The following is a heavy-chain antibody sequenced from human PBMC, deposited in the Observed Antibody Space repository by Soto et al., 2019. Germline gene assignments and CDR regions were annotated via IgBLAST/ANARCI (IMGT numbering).Heavy chain of an antibody. D-gene: IGHD1-1*01. CDR3: ARGAYPDYSQLGY. CDR1: GGSISSGGYS. V-gene: IGHV4-30-2*01. Sequence: QLQLQESGSGLVKPSQTLSLTCAVSGGSISSGGYSWSWIRQPPGKGLVWIGYIYHSGSTYYNPSRKSRVTISLDRSKTQFSLKLSSVTAADTAVYYCARGAYPDYSQLGYWGQGTLVTVSS. CDR2: IYHSGST. J-gene: IGHJ4*02.